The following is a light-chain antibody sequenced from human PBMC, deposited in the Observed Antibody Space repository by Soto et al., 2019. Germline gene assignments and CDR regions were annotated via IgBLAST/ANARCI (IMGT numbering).Light chain of an antibody. CDR3: QQCGASLWT. J-gene: IGKJ1*01. CDR2: DAS. CDR1: HAVSSSL. V-gene: IGKV3-20*01. Sequence: EIVLTQSPGPLSMSPAPRATLSCRASHAVSSSLLAWYHHKPGQAPRLVIYDASSRATGIPDRFSGSGSGTDFTLTISRLEPEDFAVYYCQQCGASLWTFGRGTKVEFK.